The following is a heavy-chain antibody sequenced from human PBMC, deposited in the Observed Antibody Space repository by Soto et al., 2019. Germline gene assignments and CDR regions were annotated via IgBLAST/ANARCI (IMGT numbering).Heavy chain of an antibody. CDR1: GGTFSSYT. Sequence: QLQLVQSGAEVREPGSSVKVSCKASGGTFSSYTVIWVRQAPGQGLEWMGGITPTLNIAKYAEKFQGRVTLTADESTSTVNMHLSSLSSEDTAVYFCARGYYSGSNPSSFDYWGQGTLVAVSS. D-gene: IGHD1-26*01. V-gene: IGHV1-69*01. CDR2: ITPTLNIA. J-gene: IGHJ4*02. CDR3: ARGYYSGSNPSSFDY.